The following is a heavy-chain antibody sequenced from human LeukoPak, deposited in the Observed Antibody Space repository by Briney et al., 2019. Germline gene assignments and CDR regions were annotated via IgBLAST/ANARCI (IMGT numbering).Heavy chain of an antibody. V-gene: IGHV1-46*02. CDR2: INPSGGST. Sequence: ASVKVSCKASGYTFNNHSMYWVRQAPGQGLEWMGVINPSGGSTSYAQKFQGRVTMTRDTSTRTVYMEVNSLRSGDTAVYYCARQGTYSSAIGMGYWGQGTLVTVSS. CDR1: GYTFNNHS. CDR3: ARQGTYSSAIGMGY. J-gene: IGHJ4*02. D-gene: IGHD6-19*01.